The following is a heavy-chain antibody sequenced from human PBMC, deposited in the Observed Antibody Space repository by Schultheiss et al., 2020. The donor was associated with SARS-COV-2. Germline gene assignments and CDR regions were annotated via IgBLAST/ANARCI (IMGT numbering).Heavy chain of an antibody. CDR1: GGSISSYY. CDR3: ARDSWAVVPAAGVRPALSPAFDP. J-gene: IGHJ5*02. V-gene: IGHV4-59*12. CDR2: IYYSGST. Sequence: SETLSLTCTVSGGSISSYYWSWIRQPPGKGLEWIGYIYYSGSTYYNPSLKSRVTISVDTSKNQFSLKLSSVTAADTAVYYCARDSWAVVPAAGVRPALSPAFDPWGQGTLVTVSS. D-gene: IGHD2-2*01.